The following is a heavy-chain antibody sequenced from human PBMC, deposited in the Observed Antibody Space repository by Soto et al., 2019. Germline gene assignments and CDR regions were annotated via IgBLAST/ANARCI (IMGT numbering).Heavy chain of an antibody. D-gene: IGHD3-3*01. J-gene: IGHJ6*03. CDR1: GYTFTSYD. V-gene: IGHV1-8*01. CDR3: ARGGTYYDLWSGYSDYHYYIDF. Sequence: ASVKVSCKASGYTFTSYDINWVRQATGQGLEWMGWMNPNSGNTGYAQKFQGRVTMTRNTSISTAYMELSSLRSEDTAVYYCARGGTYYDLWSGYSDYHYYIDFWCKGTTVTVSS. CDR2: MNPNSGNT.